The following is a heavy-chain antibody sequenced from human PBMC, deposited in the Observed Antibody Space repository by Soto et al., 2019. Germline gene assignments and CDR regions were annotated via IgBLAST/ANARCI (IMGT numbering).Heavy chain of an antibody. CDR3: ARQLPRSGWYYYYYGMDV. D-gene: IGHD6-19*01. Sequence: QVQLVQSGAEVKKPGASVKVSCKASGYTFTSYDINWVRQATGQGLEWMGWMNPNSGNTGYAQKFQGRVTMTRNTSISTSYMELSSLRSEDTAVYYCARQLPRSGWYYYYYGMDVGGQGTTVTVSS. V-gene: IGHV1-8*01. CDR2: MNPNSGNT. J-gene: IGHJ6*02. CDR1: GYTFTSYD.